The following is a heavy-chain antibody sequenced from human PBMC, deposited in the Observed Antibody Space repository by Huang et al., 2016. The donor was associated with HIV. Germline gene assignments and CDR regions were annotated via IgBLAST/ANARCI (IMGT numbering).Heavy chain of an antibody. CDR2: FDPEDGET. J-gene: IGHJ4*02. V-gene: IGHV1-24*01. CDR3: ATVYRRFRNHDSGDYYFDY. Sequence: QVQLVQSGAEVKKPGASVKVSCKVSGYTLTELSMHWVRQAPGKGLEWMVCFDPEDGETIYAQQYRGRVTMTEDTSTDTAYMELSSLRSEDTAVYYCATVYRRFRNHDSGDYYFDYWDQGTLVTVSS. D-gene: IGHD3-22*01. CDR1: GYTLTELS.